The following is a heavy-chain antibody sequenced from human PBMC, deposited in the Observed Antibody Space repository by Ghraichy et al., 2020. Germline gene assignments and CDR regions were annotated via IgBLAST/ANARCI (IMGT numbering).Heavy chain of an antibody. CDR2: ISYDGSNK. CDR3: AKRGLGATRAGGYFDY. Sequence: GGSLRLSCAASGFTFSSYGMHWVRQAPGKGLEWVAVISYDGSNKYYADSVKGRFTISRDNSKNTLYLQMNSLRAEDTAVYYCAKRGLGATRAGGYFDYWGRGTLVTVSS. J-gene: IGHJ4*02. CDR1: GFTFSSYG. D-gene: IGHD1-26*01. V-gene: IGHV3-30*18.